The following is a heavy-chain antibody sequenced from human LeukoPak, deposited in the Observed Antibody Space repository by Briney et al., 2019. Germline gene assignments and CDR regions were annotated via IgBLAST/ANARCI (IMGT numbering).Heavy chain of an antibody. V-gene: IGHV3-9*01. CDR2: LSWNSANI. CDR3: VKDIRSSLVS. Sequence: PGGSLRLSCAASGFTFDDYAMHWVRQAPGKGLEWVSGLSWNSANIGYADSVKGRFTISRDNSKNTLYLQMSSLRAEDTAVYYCVKDIRSSLVSWGQGTLVTVSS. CDR1: GFTFDDYA. J-gene: IGHJ5*02. D-gene: IGHD6-13*01.